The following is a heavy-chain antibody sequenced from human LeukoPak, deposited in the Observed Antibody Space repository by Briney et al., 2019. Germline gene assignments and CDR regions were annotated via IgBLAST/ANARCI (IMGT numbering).Heavy chain of an antibody. D-gene: IGHD3-10*01. V-gene: IGHV3-48*01. Sequence: GGSLRLSCAASGFTFSTYAMSWVRQAPGKGLEWISYISSSSRTIYYADPVKGRFTISRDNAKSVLYLQMNSLRAEDTAMYYCARDQRVPGLHAYWGQGTLVSVSS. CDR3: ARDQRVPGLHAY. J-gene: IGHJ4*02. CDR2: ISSSSRTI. CDR1: GFTFSTYA.